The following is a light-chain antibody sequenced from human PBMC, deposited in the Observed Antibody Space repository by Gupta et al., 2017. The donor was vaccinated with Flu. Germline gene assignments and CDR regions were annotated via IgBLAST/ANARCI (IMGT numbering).Light chain of an antibody. Sequence: PSSLAAAIGDRVVITCRARHDIDYYLNWYQHKPGRAPSLLIFGAVSLHTGVPSRFSGNGSGTNFTLAISGQQPEDFSTYYCQQRVSAPWTFGQGTTVEV. CDR2: GAV. J-gene: IGKJ1*01. V-gene: IGKV1-39*01. CDR1: HDIDYY. CDR3: QQRVSAPWT.